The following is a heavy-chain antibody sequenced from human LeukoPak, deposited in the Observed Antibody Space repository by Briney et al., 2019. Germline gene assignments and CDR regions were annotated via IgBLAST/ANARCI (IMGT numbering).Heavy chain of an antibody. CDR2: TYFRSKWYN. Sequence: KSSQTLSLTCAISGDSVSSSSVAWNWIRQSPSRGLEWLGRTYFRSKWYNNYEVSVKSRITINPDTSKNQISLQLNSVTPEDTAVYYCARETTDAFDTWGQGTMVTVSS. D-gene: IGHD1-14*01. CDR1: GDSVSSSSVA. CDR3: ARETTDAFDT. J-gene: IGHJ3*02. V-gene: IGHV6-1*01.